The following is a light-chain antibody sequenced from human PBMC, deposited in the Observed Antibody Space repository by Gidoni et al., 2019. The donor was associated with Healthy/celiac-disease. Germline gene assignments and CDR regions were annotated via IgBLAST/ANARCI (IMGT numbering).Light chain of an antibody. CDR2: DAS. J-gene: IGKJ4*01. V-gene: IGKV3-11*01. CDR3: QQRSNWPPLT. CDR1: QSVSSY. Sequence: EIVLKQSPAPLSLSPGERATLSSSASQSVSSYLAWCQQKPVQAPRPLIYDASNRAAGMPARCSGSGSWADFSLTISSLEPEDFAVYYCQQRSNWPPLTFGGGTKVEIK.